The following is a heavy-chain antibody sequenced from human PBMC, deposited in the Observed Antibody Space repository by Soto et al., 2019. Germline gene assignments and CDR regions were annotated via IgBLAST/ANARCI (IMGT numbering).Heavy chain of an antibody. CDR3: ASPGRSSSWQGHGNWFDP. D-gene: IGHD6-13*01. J-gene: IGHJ5*02. CDR2: INHSGST. V-gene: IGHV4-34*01. Sequence: SETLSLTCAVYGGSFSGYYWSWIRQPPGKGLEWIGEINHSGSTNYNPSLKSRVTISVDTSKNQFSLKLSSVTAADTAVYYCASPGRSSSWQGHGNWFDPWGQGPMVTASS. CDR1: GGSFSGYY.